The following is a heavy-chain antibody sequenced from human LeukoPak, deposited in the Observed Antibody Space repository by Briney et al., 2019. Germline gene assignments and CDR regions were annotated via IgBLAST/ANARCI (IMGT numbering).Heavy chain of an antibody. CDR3: ARVPIGGKPGGGAFDI. Sequence: SETLSLTCTVSGGSISSGGYYWSWIRQHPGKGLEWIGYIYYSGSTYYNPSLKSRVTISVDTSKNQFSLKLSSVTAADTAVYYCARVPIGGKPGGGAFDIWGQGTMVTVSS. D-gene: IGHD3-16*01. CDR1: GGSISSGGYY. V-gene: IGHV4-30-4*08. J-gene: IGHJ3*02. CDR2: IYYSGST.